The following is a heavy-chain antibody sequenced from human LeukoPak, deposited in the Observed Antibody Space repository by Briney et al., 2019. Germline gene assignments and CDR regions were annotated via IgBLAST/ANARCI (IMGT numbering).Heavy chain of an antibody. D-gene: IGHD3-10*01. J-gene: IGHJ4*02. V-gene: IGHV4-4*07. CDR1: GGSISSYY. Sequence: SETLSLTCTVSGGSISSYYWSWIRQPAGKGLEWIGRIYTSGSTNYNPSLKSRVTISVDTSKNHFSLNLTSVTAADTAVYYCARTNYYGSGSYGYWGQGTLVTVSS. CDR3: ARTNYYGSGSYGY. CDR2: IYTSGST.